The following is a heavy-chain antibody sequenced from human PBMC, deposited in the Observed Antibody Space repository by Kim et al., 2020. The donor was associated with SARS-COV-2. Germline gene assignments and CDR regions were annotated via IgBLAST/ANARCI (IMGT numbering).Heavy chain of an antibody. J-gene: IGHJ6*02. CDR2: IYYSGST. Sequence: SETLSLTCTVSGGSISSGGYYWSWIRQHPGKGLEWIGYIYYSGSTYYNPSLKSRVTISVDTSKNQFSLKLSSVTAADTAVYYCARGNDYGDYQVIDYYYGMDVWGQGTTVTVSS. CDR1: GGSISSGGYY. CDR3: ARGNDYGDYQVIDYYYGMDV. D-gene: IGHD4-17*01. V-gene: IGHV4-31*03.